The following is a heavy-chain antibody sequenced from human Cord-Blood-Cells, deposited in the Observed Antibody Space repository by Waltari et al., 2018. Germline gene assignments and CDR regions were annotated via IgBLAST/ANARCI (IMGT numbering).Heavy chain of an antibody. D-gene: IGHD6-13*01. Sequence: GESGGGLVKPGGSLRLSCAPSGFTFSNAWMSWVRQAPGKGLGWVGRIKSKTDGGTTDYAAPVKGRYTISRDDSKNTLYLQMNSLKTEDTAVYYCSGKGGIAAAGAEYFQHWGQGTLVTVSS. CDR1: GFTFSNAW. CDR2: IKSKTDGGTT. CDR3: SGKGGIAAAGAEYFQH. J-gene: IGHJ1*01. V-gene: IGHV3-15*01.